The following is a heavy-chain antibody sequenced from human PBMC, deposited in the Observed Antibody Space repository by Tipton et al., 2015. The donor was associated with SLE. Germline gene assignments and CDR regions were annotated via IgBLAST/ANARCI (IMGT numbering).Heavy chain of an antibody. CDR3: ARGEFVVVVAATYYYYGMDV. V-gene: IGHV4-34*01. D-gene: IGHD2-15*01. CDR1: GGSFSGYY. J-gene: IGHJ6*02. Sequence: LRLSCAVYGGSFSGYYWSWIRQPPGKGLEWIGEINHSGSTNYNPSLKSRVTISVGTSKNQLSLKLSSVTAADTAVYYCARGEFVVVVAATYYYYGMDVWGQGTTVTVSS. CDR2: INHSGST.